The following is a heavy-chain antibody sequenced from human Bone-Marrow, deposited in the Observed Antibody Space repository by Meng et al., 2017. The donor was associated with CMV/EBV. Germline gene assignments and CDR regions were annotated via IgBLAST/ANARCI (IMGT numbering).Heavy chain of an antibody. CDR3: ARYLLPAAIPVEGNWFDP. J-gene: IGHJ5*02. Sequence: ASVKVSCKASGYTFTSYGISWVRQAPGQGLEWMGWISAYNGNTNYAQKLQGRVTMTTDTSTSTAYMELRSLRSDDTAVYYCARYLLPAAIPVEGNWFDPWGQGTVATVSS. CDR1: GYTFTSYG. V-gene: IGHV1-18*01. D-gene: IGHD2-2*02. CDR2: ISAYNGNT.